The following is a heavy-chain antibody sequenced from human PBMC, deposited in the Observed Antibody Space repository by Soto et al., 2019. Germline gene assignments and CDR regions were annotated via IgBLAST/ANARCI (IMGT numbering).Heavy chain of an antibody. D-gene: IGHD3-10*02. J-gene: IGHJ4*02. CDR3: ARLSRIMFGENDY. CDR1: GGSISSYY. CDR2: IYYSGST. Sequence: SETLSLTCTVSGGSISSYYWSWIRQPPGKGLEWIGYIYYSGSTNYNPSLKSRVTISVDTSKNQFSLKLSSVTAADTAVYYCARLSRIMFGENDYWGQGTQVTSPQ. V-gene: IGHV4-59*08.